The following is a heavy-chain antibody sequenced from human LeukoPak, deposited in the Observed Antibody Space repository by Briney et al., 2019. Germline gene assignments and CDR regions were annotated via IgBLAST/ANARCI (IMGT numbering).Heavy chain of an antibody. CDR1: GFTLSSYA. CDR2: ITASGGNT. V-gene: IGHV3-23*01. CDR3: TKGNGYSYGRYYFDY. D-gene: IGHD5-18*01. J-gene: IGHJ4*02. Sequence: GGSLRLSCAASGFTLSSYAMCWVRQAPGKGLEWVSAITASGGNTYYADSVKGRFTISRDNSKNTLYLQVNSLRAEDTAVYYCTKGNGYSYGRYYFDYWGQGTLVTVSS.